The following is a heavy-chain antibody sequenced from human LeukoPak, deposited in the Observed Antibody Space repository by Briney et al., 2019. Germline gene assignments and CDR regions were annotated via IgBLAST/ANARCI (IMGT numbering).Heavy chain of an antibody. Sequence: GASVKVSCKASGYILSSYNMHWVRQAPGQGLEWLGIINPSGGDTKYAQKFQGRVTLTRDKSTSTVYMESSSLTSDDTAVYYCARPYSSSWYSRYYFDYWGQGTLVTVSS. D-gene: IGHD6-13*01. V-gene: IGHV1-46*01. CDR1: GYILSSYN. CDR2: INPSGGDT. CDR3: ARPYSSSWYSRYYFDY. J-gene: IGHJ4*02.